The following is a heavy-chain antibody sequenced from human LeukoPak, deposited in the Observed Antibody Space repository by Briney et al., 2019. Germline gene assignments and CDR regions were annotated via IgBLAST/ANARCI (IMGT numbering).Heavy chain of an antibody. CDR2: ISWNSGSI. J-gene: IGHJ4*02. CDR1: GFTFDDYA. Sequence: GGSLRLSCAASGFTFDDYAMHWVRQAPGKGLEWVSGISWNSGSIGYADSVKGRFTISRDNAKNSLYLQMNSLRAEDTALYYCAKDRRGYGQNPHFDYWGQGTLVTVSS. CDR3: AKDRRGYGQNPHFDY. D-gene: IGHD5-18*01. V-gene: IGHV3-9*01.